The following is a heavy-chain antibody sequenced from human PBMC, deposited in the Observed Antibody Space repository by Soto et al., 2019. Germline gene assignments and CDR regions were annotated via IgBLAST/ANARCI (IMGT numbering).Heavy chain of an antibody. CDR3: ARAPYSNAWYRFDL. Sequence: QLVESGGGLVQPGGSLRLSCEASGFTFSGYWMSWVRQAPGKWLEWVADIKHDGSVQYYVDSVKGRLTISRDNAKKQLYLQMNGLRAEDTALYYCARAPYSNAWYRFDLWGQGTLVTVSS. J-gene: IGHJ4*02. V-gene: IGHV3-7*03. CDR1: GFTFSGYW. CDR2: IKHDGSVQ. D-gene: IGHD4-4*01.